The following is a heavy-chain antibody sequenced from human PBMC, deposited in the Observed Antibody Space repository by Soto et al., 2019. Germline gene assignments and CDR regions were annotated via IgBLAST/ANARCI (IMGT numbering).Heavy chain of an antibody. J-gene: IGHJ4*02. V-gene: IGHV3-53*01. Sequence: EVHLVESGGGLIQPGGSLRLSCAASGFTVSSSYMSWVRQAPGKGLEWLSIIYSDGRTFYADSVKGRFTISRDNSKNTVGLQMSTLRVEDTAVYYCARDSISYGPGVNDYWGQGTLVTVS. CDR2: IYSDGRT. CDR1: GFTVSSSY. D-gene: IGHD5-18*01. CDR3: ARDSISYGPGVNDY.